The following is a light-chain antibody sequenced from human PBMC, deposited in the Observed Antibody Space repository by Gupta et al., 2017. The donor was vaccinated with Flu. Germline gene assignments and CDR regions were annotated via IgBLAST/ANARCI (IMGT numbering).Light chain of an antibody. CDR1: SSDVGSYNR. V-gene: IGLV2-18*02. CDR2: EVS. Sequence: QPALTQPPSVSGSPGQSVTISCTGTSSDVGSYNRVSWYQQPPGTAPKLMIYEVSNRPSGVPDRFSGSKSGNTSSLTISGLHAEDEADYYCSSYTSSSTYVFGTGTKVTVL. J-gene: IGLJ1*01. CDR3: SSYTSSSTYV.